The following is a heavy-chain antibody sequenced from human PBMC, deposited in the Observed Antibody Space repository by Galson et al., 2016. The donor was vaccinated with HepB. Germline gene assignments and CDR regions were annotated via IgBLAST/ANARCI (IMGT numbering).Heavy chain of an antibody. CDR2: INWNGGRT. J-gene: IGHJ3*02. CDR1: GFIFDDYT. V-gene: IGHV3-43*01. Sequence: SLRLSCAASGFIFDDYTMHWVRQAPGKGLEWVSLINWNGGRTFYATSVKGRFTISRDNSKNTLYLQMDSLRAEDTVVYYCAREGDPRGDAFDIWGQGTMVTVSS. CDR3: AREGDPRGDAFDI. D-gene: IGHD2-21*02.